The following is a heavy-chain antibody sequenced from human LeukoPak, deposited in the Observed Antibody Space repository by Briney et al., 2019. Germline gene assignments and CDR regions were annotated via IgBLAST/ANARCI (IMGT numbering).Heavy chain of an antibody. CDR2: IYTSGST. CDR3: ARAGKFRYGSGGWFDP. D-gene: IGHD3-10*01. J-gene: IGHJ5*02. CDR1: GGSISSGSYY. Sequence: PSETLSLTCTVSGGSISSGSYYWSWIRQPAGKGLEWIGRIYTSGSTNYNPSLKSRVTISVDTSKNQFSLKLSSVTAADTAVYYCARAGKFRYGSGGWFDPWGQGTLVTVSS. V-gene: IGHV4-61*02.